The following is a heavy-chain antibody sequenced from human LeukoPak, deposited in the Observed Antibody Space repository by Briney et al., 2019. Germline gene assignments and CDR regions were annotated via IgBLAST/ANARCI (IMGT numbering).Heavy chain of an antibody. Sequence: SETLSLTCAVYGGSFSGYYWSWIRQPPGKGLEWIGEINRSGSTNYNPSLKSRVTISVDTSKSQFSLKLTSVTAADTAVYYCARGRVTDSYASWGQGTLVIVSS. D-gene: IGHD5-18*01. CDR3: ARGRVTDSYAS. CDR1: GGSFSGYY. J-gene: IGHJ5*02. V-gene: IGHV4-34*01. CDR2: INRSGST.